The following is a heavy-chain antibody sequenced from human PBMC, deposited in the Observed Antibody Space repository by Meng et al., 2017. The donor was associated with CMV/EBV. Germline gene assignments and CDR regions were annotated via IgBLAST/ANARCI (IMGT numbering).Heavy chain of an antibody. Sequence: SETLSLTCTVSGGSISSSSYYWGWIRQPPGKGLEWIGSIYYSGSNYYNPSLKSRVTISVDTSKNQFSLKLSSVTAADTAVYYCARDNRIAVADIFDYWGQGTLVTVSS. CDR3: ARDNRIAVADIFDY. J-gene: IGHJ4*02. CDR1: GGSISSSSYY. D-gene: IGHD6-19*01. V-gene: IGHV4-39*07. CDR2: IYYSGSN.